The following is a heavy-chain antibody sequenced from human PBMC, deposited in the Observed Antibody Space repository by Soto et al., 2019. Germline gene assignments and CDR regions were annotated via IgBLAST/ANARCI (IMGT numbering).Heavy chain of an antibody. Sequence: EVQLLESGGGLVQPGGSLRLSCAASGFTFTTYAMSWVRQRPGKGLEWVSGISSSGDIPYYADSVKGRFTISRDQSKKTVYLQMNSLRAEDTALYYCAKVNSIVGDGDHDYWGQGTLVSLSS. J-gene: IGHJ4*02. D-gene: IGHD4-17*01. CDR3: AKVNSIVGDGDHDY. CDR1: GFTFTTYA. CDR2: ISSSGDIP. V-gene: IGHV3-23*01.